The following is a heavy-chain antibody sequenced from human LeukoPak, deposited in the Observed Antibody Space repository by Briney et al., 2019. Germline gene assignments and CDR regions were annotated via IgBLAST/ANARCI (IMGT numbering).Heavy chain of an antibody. CDR3: AKDRDDYVWGSYLGAFDI. J-gene: IGHJ3*02. CDR1: GFSFSDYY. Sequence: GGSLRLSCAASGFSFSDYYMSWIRQAPGKGLEWISYISSSGSNIYADSVKGRFTISRDNAKNSLYLQMNSLRAEDTAVFYCAKDRDDYVWGSYLGAFDIWGQGTMVTVSS. CDR2: ISSSGSNI. D-gene: IGHD3-16*01. V-gene: IGHV3-11*01.